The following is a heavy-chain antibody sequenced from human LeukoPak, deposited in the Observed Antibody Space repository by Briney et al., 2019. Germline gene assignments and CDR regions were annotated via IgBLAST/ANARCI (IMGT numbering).Heavy chain of an antibody. V-gene: IGHV1-69*01. Sequence: SVKVSCKASGGTFSSYAISWVRQAPGQGLEWMGGIIPIFGTANYAQKFQGRVTITADESTSTAYMELSSLRSEDTAVYYCARDVTLEWILGALDIWGQGTMVTVSS. CDR2: IIPIFGTA. CDR1: GGTFSSYA. D-gene: IGHD3-3*01. J-gene: IGHJ3*02. CDR3: ARDVTLEWILGALDI.